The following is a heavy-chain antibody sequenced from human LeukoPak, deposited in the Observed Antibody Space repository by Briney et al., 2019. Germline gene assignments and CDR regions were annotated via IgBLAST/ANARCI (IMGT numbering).Heavy chain of an antibody. J-gene: IGHJ6*03. CDR1: GFTFSSYG. CDR3: ARKAPMAVYYYYYMDV. CDR2: IRYDGSNK. D-gene: IGHD3-10*01. Sequence: PGGSLRLSCAASGFTFSSYGMHWVRQAPGKGLEWVAFIRYDGSNKYYADSVKGRFTISRDNSKNMLHLQMNSLRAEDTAVYYCARKAPMAVYYYYYMDVWGKGTTVTISS. V-gene: IGHV3-30*02.